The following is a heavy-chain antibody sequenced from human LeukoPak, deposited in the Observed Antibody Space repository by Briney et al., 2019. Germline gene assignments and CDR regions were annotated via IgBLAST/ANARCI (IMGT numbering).Heavy chain of an antibody. D-gene: IGHD3-9*01. V-gene: IGHV3-48*03. CDR1: GFTFSSYE. Sequence: PGGSLRLSCAASGFTFSSYEMNWVRQAPGKGLEWVSYISGSGSTIYYADSVKGRFTISRDNAKNSLYLQMNSLRGEDTAVYYCTRDAHNDILTCGLDDWGQVTLVTVSS. CDR3: TRDAHNDILTCGLDD. J-gene: IGHJ4*02. CDR2: ISGSGSTI.